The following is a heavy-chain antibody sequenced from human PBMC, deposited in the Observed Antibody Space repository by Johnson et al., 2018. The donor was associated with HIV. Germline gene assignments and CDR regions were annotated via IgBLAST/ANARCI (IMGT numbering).Heavy chain of an antibody. J-gene: IGHJ3*02. V-gene: IGHV3-30*02. D-gene: IGHD5-18*01. CDR2: IRYDGSNK. Sequence: QMLLVESGGGVVQSGRSLRLSCAASGFTFSSYGMHWVRPAPGKGLEWVAFIRYDGSNKYYADSVKGRFTISRDNSKNTLYLQMNSLRAEDTAVYYCAKDMGVDTAMNPWAFDIWGQGTMVTVSS. CDR3: AKDMGVDTAMNPWAFDI. CDR1: GFTFSSYG.